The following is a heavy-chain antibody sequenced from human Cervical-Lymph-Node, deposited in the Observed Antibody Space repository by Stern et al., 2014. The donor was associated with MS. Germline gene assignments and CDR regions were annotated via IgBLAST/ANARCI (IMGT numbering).Heavy chain of an antibody. D-gene: IGHD2-2*01. V-gene: IGHV5-51*01. Sequence: EVQLVESGAEVKKPGESLKISCKGSGYNFGDYWIGGVRQKPGKGLEWMGTIFPADSDSRYSPSFEGQVTISADESISTAFLQSSSLKASDTGIYYCARHQPAATFAMDVWGQGTTVIVSS. CDR1: GYNFGDYW. J-gene: IGHJ6*02. CDR2: IFPADSDS. CDR3: ARHQPAATFAMDV.